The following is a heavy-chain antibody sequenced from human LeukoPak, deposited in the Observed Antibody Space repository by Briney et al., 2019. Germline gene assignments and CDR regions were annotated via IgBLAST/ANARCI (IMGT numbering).Heavy chain of an antibody. CDR3: ARIPLKDSDSSGYEY. J-gene: IGHJ4*02. V-gene: IGHV4-39*01. CDR2: IYYSGST. D-gene: IGHD3-22*01. CDR1: GGSISSSIHY. Sequence: PSETLSLTCTVSGGSISSSIHYWGWIRQPPGKGLEWIGNIYYSGSTSYNPSLKSRVTISVDTSRNQFSLKLYSVTAADTAVYYCARIPLKDSDSSGYEYWGQGTLATVSS.